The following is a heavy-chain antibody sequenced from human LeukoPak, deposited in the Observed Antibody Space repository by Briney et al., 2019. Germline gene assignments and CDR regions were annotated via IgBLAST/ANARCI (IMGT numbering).Heavy chain of an antibody. CDR1: GFSISSGHY. Sequence: SETLSLTCIVSGFSISSGHYWGWILQSPGKELEWIVSIYHSGVTYYNPSLKSRVTISVDTSKNQFSLKLSSVTAADTAVYYCARAGLRWELLERTYVDDALDIWGQGTMVTVSS. CDR2: IYHSGVT. J-gene: IGHJ3*02. V-gene: IGHV4-38-2*02. CDR3: ARAGLRWELLERTYVDDALDI. D-gene: IGHD1-26*01.